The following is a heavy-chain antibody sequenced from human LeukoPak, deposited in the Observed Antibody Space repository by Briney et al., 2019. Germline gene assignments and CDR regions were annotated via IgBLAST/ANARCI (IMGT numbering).Heavy chain of an antibody. V-gene: IGHV1-69*13. D-gene: IGHD2-2*01. J-gene: IGHJ6*02. CDR1: GGTFSSYA. CDR3: ARDRRDIVVVPAATRNYYYHGMDV. CDR2: IIPIFGTA. Sequence: ASVKVSCKASGGTFSSYAVSWVRQTPGQGLEWMGGIIPIFGTANYAQKFQGRVTITADESTSTAYMELSSLRSEDTAVYYCARDRRDIVVVPAATRNYYYHGMDVWGQGTTVTVSS.